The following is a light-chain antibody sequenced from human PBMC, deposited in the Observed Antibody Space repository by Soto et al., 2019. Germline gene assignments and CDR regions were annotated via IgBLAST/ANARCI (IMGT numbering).Light chain of an antibody. CDR2: AAS. CDR1: QDISVW. V-gene: IGKV1D-12*01. Sequence: DIQMTQSPSSVSASVGDRVTITCRASQDISVWLAWYQQKPGKAPKLLIYAASNLQTGVPSRFSGSGSGTDFTLTISSLQPEDFATYYCQQANSLPRTFGPGTKVDIK. J-gene: IGKJ3*01. CDR3: QQANSLPRT.